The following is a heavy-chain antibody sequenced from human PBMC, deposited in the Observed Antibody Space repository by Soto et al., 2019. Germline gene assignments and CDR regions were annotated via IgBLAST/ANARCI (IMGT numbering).Heavy chain of an antibody. D-gene: IGHD5-18*01. V-gene: IGHV4-31*03. CDR1: GGSISSGGYY. CDR2: IYYSGST. Sequence: PSETLSLTCTVSGGSISSGGYYWSWIRQHPGKGLEWIGYIYYSGSTYYNPSLKSRVTISVDTSKNQFSLKLSSVTAADTAVYYRAREQLWLGYFDYWGPGTLLTVSS. CDR3: AREQLWLGYFDY. J-gene: IGHJ4*02.